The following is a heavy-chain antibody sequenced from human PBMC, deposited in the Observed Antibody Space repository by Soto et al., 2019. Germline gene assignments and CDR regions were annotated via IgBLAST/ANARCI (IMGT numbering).Heavy chain of an antibody. Sequence: QVQLQESGPGLVNPSQTLSLTCTVSDGSINSGGYYWSWIRQHPGKGLEWIGYIHYSGSTYYNPSLKSRVTISVDTSKNQFFLKLNSVTAADTAVYYCVRSEAFDIWGQGTMVTVSS. V-gene: IGHV4-31*03. CDR1: DGSINSGGYY. CDR3: VRSEAFDI. CDR2: IHYSGST. J-gene: IGHJ3*02.